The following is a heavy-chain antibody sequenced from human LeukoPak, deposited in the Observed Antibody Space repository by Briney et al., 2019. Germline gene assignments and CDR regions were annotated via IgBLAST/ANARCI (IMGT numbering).Heavy chain of an antibody. V-gene: IGHV4-59*07. D-gene: IGHD2-2*01. CDR2: IYYRGST. J-gene: IGHJ5*02. CDR1: GGPISIYY. CDR3: ARMDCSSTSCYGLGVWFDP. Sequence: SDTLSLTCTVSGGPISIYYWSWIRQPPRKGLEGSGYIYYRGSTNYNPSLKSRVTISVDTSKNQFSLKLNSATTAGQALYYFARMDCSSTSCYGLGVWFDPWGEGTLVTVSS.